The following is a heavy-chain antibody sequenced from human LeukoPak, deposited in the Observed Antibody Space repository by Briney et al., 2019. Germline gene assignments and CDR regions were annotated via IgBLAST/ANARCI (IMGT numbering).Heavy chain of an antibody. CDR2: IWGDGGTQ. D-gene: IGHD3-16*01. J-gene: IGHJ4*02. CDR1: GFTFGSFG. Sequence: GGSLRLSCAPSGFTFGSFGMHWVRQAPGKGLEWVAIIWGDGGTQYYGDSVKGRVTISRDNSENMLYLQMNSLRAEDTAVYYCARDKGGGLDYWGQGTLVTISS. CDR3: ARDKGGGLDY. V-gene: IGHV3-33*01.